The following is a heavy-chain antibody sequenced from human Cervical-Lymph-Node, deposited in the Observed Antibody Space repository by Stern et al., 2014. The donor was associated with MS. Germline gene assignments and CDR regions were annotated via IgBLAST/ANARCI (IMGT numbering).Heavy chain of an antibody. J-gene: IGHJ4*02. CDR2: ISSSGRTI. V-gene: IGHV3-11*01. CDR1: GFTFSDYY. D-gene: IGHD3-22*01. CDR3: ASDYYDSSGYYGPRSTN. Sequence: VQLVESGGGLAKPGGSLRLSCAASGFTFSDYYMSWIRQAPGKGLEWVSYISSSGRTIYYAHSVKGRFSISRDNAKNSLYLQMNSLRAEDTAVYYCASDYYDSSGYYGPRSTNWGQGTLVTVSS.